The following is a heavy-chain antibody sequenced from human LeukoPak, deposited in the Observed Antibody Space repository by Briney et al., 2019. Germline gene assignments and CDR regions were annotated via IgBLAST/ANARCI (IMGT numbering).Heavy chain of an antibody. D-gene: IGHD3-10*01. V-gene: IGHV4-30-2*01. CDR1: GGSIRGDGYH. CDR2: IYHSGSN. J-gene: IGHJ3*02. CDR3: ARGCRDYGSGIPPPTYAFYI. Sequence: PSQNLSLTCTVSGGSIRGDGYHWSWIRQPPGMGLEGIGYIYHSGSNYYNPSLKSRVTISVDRSKNQFSLKLSSVPVADTAVYYRARGCRDYGSGIPPPTYAFYIWGQETMVTVSS.